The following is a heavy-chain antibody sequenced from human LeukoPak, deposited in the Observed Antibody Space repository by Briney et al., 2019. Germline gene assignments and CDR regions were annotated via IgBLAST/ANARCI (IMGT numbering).Heavy chain of an antibody. J-gene: IGHJ4*02. Sequence: PGGSLRLSCVASGFTFSSYWMSWVRQAPGKGLEWVANIKQDGSEKYYVDSVKGRFTISRDNAKNLLYLQMNRLRAEDTAVYYCARVYNFLVGDYDYVWGSPAMYYFDYWGQGTLVTVSS. CDR2: IKQDGSEK. D-gene: IGHD3-16*01. V-gene: IGHV3-7*01. CDR1: GFTFSSYW. CDR3: ARVYNFLVGDYDYVWGSPAMYYFDY.